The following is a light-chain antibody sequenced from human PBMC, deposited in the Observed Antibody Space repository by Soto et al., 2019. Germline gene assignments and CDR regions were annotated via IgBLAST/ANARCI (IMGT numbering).Light chain of an antibody. V-gene: IGLV1-40*01. CDR1: SGYD. CDR2: GTN. CDR3: QSYDNPWGTV. J-gene: IGLJ2*01. Sequence: QSVLTQPPSVSGAPGQRVTISCTGSSGYDVHWYQQVQGTAPKLLIYGTNNRPSGVPDRFSGSESGTSASLAITGLQAEDEADYFCQSYDNPWGTVFGGGTKLTVL.